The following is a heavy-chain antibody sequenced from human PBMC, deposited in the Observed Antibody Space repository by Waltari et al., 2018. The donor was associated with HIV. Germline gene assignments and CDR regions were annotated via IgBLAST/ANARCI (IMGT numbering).Heavy chain of an antibody. Sequence: QVQLQESGPGLVKPSETLSLTCTVSGYSISSGYYWGWIRQPPGKGLEWIGSIYHSGATYPNPSLKSRVTISVATSKNQFSLKLSSVTAADTAVYYCARDDHQWIQLWLGYFDLWGRGTLVTVSS. CDR2: IYHSGAT. CDR3: ARDDHQWIQLWLGYFDL. J-gene: IGHJ2*01. D-gene: IGHD5-18*01. CDR1: GYSISSGYY. V-gene: IGHV4-38-2*02.